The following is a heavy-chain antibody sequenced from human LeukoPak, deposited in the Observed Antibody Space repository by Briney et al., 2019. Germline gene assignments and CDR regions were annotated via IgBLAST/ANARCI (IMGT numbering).Heavy chain of an antibody. V-gene: IGHV3-9*03. Sequence: GGSLRLSCAASGFTFEDYAMHWVRQTPGKGLEWVSGITWNSDRMGYADSVKGRFTISRDNAEKSLYLQMNSLTVEDMAVYYCARRASGYRQSYFDYWGQGTLVTVSS. J-gene: IGHJ4*02. CDR3: ARRASGYRQSYFDY. D-gene: IGHD3-22*01. CDR2: ITWNSDRM. CDR1: GFTFEDYA.